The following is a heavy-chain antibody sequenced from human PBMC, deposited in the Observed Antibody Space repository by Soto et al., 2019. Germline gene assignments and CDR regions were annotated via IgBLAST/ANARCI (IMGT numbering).Heavy chain of an antibody. D-gene: IGHD6-13*01. CDR2: ISGSGGST. CDR3: AKELSSMWYPLDY. V-gene: IGHV3-23*01. CDR1: GFIFTDYA. Sequence: ESGGGLVQPGGSLRLSCAASGFIFTDYAMSWVRQAPGRGLEWVSVISGSGGSTFYADSVKGRFTISSDSSKNTLYLQMNSLRVEDTAVYYCAKELSSMWYPLDYWGQGTLVTVSS. J-gene: IGHJ4*02.